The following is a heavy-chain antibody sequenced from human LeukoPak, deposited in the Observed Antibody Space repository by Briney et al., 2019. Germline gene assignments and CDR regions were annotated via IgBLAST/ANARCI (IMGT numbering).Heavy chain of an antibody. CDR3: AKDLGYSGHEHYFDY. Sequence: PGGSLRLSCAASGFTFSSYSRNWVRQAPGKGLEWVSSISSSSSYIYYADSVKGRFTISRDNAKNSLYLQMNSLRAEDTAVFYCAKDLGYSGHEHYFDYWGQGTLVTVSS. CDR2: ISSSSSYI. CDR1: GFTFSSYS. D-gene: IGHD5-12*01. V-gene: IGHV3-21*01. J-gene: IGHJ4*02.